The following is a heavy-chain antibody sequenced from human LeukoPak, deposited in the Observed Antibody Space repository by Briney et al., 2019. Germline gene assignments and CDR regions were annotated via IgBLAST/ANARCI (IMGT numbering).Heavy chain of an antibody. D-gene: IGHD5-12*01. Sequence: PSQTLSLTCTVSGGSIYGGGYYWSWIRQPPGKGLEWIGYIYHSGSTYYNPSLKSRVTISVDRSKNQFSLKLSSVTAADTAVYYCARVSWLHAFDIWGQGTMVTVSS. CDR1: GGSIYGGGYY. V-gene: IGHV4-30-2*01. J-gene: IGHJ3*02. CDR3: ARVSWLHAFDI. CDR2: IYHSGST.